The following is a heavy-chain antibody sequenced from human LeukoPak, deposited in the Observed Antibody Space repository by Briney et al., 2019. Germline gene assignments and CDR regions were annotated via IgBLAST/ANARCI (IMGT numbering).Heavy chain of an antibody. V-gene: IGHV3-30*02. J-gene: IGHJ6*03. CDR1: GFTFSSYC. CDR2: IWYDGSND. CDR3: AKDPAVGTPHYYMDV. Sequence: PGGSLRLSCAASGFTFSSYCMHWVRQAPGKGLEWVAFIWYDGSNDYYADSVKGRFTISRDNSKNTLYLQMNSLRTEDTAVYYCAKDPAVGTPHYYMDVWGKGTTVTVSS. D-gene: IGHD4-23*01.